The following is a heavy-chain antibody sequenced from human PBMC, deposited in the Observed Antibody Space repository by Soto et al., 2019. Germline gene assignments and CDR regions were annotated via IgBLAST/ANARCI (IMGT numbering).Heavy chain of an antibody. J-gene: IGHJ4*02. CDR2: IYYSGST. D-gene: IGHD3-9*01. V-gene: IGHV4-59*01. Sequence: PSETLSLTCTVSGGSISSYYWSWIRQPPGKGLEWVGYIYYSGSTNYNPSLKSRVTISVDTSKNQFSLKLSSVTAADTAVYYCTGGSGYILTGSPTGHLDYWGQGTLVTVSS. CDR1: GGSISSYY. CDR3: TGGSGYILTGSPTGHLDY.